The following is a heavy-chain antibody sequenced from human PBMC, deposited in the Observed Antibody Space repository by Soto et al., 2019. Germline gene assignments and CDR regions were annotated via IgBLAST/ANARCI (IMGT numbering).Heavy chain of an antibody. D-gene: IGHD7-27*01. CDR2: MNPNSGNT. CDR3: VKGPRNWGFDY. V-gene: IGHV1-8*01. J-gene: IGHJ4*02. CDR1: GDTFTSYD. Sequence: QVQLVQSGAEVKKPGASVKVSCKASGDTFTSYDINWVRQTTGQGLEWLGWMNPNSGNTGYAQKLQGRVTMTRSTSVTPAYMELRSLRSEDTAVYYWVKGPRNWGFDYWGQGTLVTVSS.